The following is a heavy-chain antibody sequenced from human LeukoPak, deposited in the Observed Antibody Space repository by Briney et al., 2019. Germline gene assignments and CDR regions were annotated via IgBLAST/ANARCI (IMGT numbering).Heavy chain of an antibody. CDR1: GFSFSSYW. V-gene: IGHV3-74*01. D-gene: IGHD3-10*01. Sequence: PGGSLRLSCAASGFSFSSYWMHWVRHAPGKGLVWVSRISSDGSIINYADSVKGRFTISRDNAKNTLYLQMNSLRVEDTAVYYCARERTYYGSGSYGYWGQGTLVTVSS. CDR2: ISSDGSII. J-gene: IGHJ4*02. CDR3: ARERTYYGSGSYGY.